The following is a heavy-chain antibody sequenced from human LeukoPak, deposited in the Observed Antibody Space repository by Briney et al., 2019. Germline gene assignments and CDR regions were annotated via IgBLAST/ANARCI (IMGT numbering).Heavy chain of an antibody. CDR1: GYTFTSYG. J-gene: IGHJ6*03. CDR2: ISAYNGNT. V-gene: IGHV1-18*01. Sequence: VASVKVSCKASGYTFTSYGISWVRQAPGQGLEWMGWISAYNGNTNYAQKLQGRVTMTTDTSTSTAYMELRSLRSDDTAVYYCARAQVGSGYDSYYYYYMDVWGKGTTVTVSS. D-gene: IGHD5-12*01. CDR3: ARAQVGSGYDSYYYYYMDV.